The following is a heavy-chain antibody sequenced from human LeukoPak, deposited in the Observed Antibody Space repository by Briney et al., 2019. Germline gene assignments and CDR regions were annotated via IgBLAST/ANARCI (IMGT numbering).Heavy chain of an antibody. CDR2: INPSGGST. Sequence: ASVKVSCRASGYTFTSYYMHWVRQAPGQGLEWMGIINPSGGSTSYAQKFQGRVTMTRDTSTSTVYMELSSLRSEDTAVYYCAREPPGRGMDVWGQGTTVTVSS. CDR1: GYTFTSYY. J-gene: IGHJ6*02. V-gene: IGHV1-46*01. CDR3: AREPPGRGMDV.